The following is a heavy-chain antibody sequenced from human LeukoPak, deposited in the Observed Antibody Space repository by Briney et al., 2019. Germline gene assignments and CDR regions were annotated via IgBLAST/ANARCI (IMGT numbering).Heavy chain of an antibody. CDR3: ARGLRLGELSLYGFDY. CDR1: GFTFNTYV. CDR2: IIGSGGSK. J-gene: IGHJ4*02. Sequence: GGSLRLSFAASGFTFNTYVMSWVAQAPGKGLEWVSAIIGSGGSKYYAYSVKGRFTISRDNSKNTLYLQMNTLRDEDTAVYYCARGLRLGELSLYGFDYWGEGTLVTVSS. D-gene: IGHD3-16*02. V-gene: IGHV3-23*01.